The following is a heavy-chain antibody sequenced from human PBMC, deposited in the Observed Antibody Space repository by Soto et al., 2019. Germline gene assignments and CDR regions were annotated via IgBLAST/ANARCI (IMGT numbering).Heavy chain of an antibody. J-gene: IGHJ2*01. CDR1: GFTFSSYS. D-gene: IGHD1-26*01. CDR2: ISSSSSTI. V-gene: IGHV3-48*02. CDR3: ARVGTESSGSFYWYFDL. Sequence: EVQLVESGGGLVQPGGSLRLSCAASGFTFSSYSMNWVRQALGKGLEWVSYISSSSSTIYYADSVKGQFTISRDNAKNSLYLQMNSLRDEDTAVYYCARVGTESSGSFYWYFDLWGRGTLVTVSS.